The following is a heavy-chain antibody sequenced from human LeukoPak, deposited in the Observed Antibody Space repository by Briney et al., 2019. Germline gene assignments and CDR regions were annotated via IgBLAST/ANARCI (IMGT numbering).Heavy chain of an antibody. V-gene: IGHV1-8*01. Sequence: ASVKVSCKASGYTFTSYDINWVRQATGQGLEWMGWMNPNSGNTGYAQKFQGRVTMTRNTSISTAYMELSSLRSEDTAVYYCARLASSSWEYYYGMDVWGQGTTVTVSS. CDR3: ARLASSSWEYYYGMDV. J-gene: IGHJ6*02. CDR2: MNPNSGNT. D-gene: IGHD6-13*01. CDR1: GYTFTSYD.